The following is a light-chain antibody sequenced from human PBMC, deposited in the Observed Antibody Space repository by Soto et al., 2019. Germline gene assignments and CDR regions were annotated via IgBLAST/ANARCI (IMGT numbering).Light chain of an antibody. Sequence: EIVMTQSKATLSVSPGERATLSCRASQSVSSNLAWYQQKPGQAPRLLIYGASTRATGIPARFSGSGSGTEFTLTISSLQSEDFAVYYCQQYNDLPRTFGQGTKVDIK. CDR1: QSVSSN. CDR3: QQYNDLPRT. V-gene: IGKV3-15*01. J-gene: IGKJ1*01. CDR2: GAS.